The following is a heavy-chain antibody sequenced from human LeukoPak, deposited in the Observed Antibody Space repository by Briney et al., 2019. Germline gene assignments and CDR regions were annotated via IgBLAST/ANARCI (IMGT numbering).Heavy chain of an antibody. V-gene: IGHV4-59*12. CDR2: IYYSGST. J-gene: IGHJ4*02. Sequence: SETLSLTCTVSGGSISSYYWSWIRQPPGKGLEWIGYIYYSGSTNYNPSLKGRVTMTIDTSKNQFSLDLSSVTAADTAVYYCARGRGSSWYYFDSWGQGTLVTISS. CDR3: ARGRGSSWYYFDS. CDR1: GGSISSYY. D-gene: IGHD6-13*01.